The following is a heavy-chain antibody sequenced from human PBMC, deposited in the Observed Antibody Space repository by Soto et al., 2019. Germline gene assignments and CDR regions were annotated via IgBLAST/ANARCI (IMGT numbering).Heavy chain of an antibody. Sequence: QVQLVQSGAEVKKPGSSVTVSCQTSGGSFSTYNYNWVRQAPGQGLEWMGRLIPFAAIANYGQAFEDGFIISAVESSSKVYLVLRGLISEDTATYYCWRDTDETKAASRMAYWGQGTLVTVSS. V-gene: IGHV1-69*08. J-gene: IGHJ4*02. CDR3: WRDTDETKAASRMAY. D-gene: IGHD6-13*01. CDR2: LIPFAAIA. CDR1: GGSFSTYN.